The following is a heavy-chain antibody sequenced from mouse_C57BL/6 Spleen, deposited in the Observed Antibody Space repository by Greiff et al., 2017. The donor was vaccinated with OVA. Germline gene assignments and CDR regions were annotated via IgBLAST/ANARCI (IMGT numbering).Heavy chain of an antibody. V-gene: IGHV1-82*01. CDR3: ARVYYGNYVDY. D-gene: IGHD2-1*01. Sequence: VKLMESGPELVKPGASVKISCKASGYAFSSSWMNWVKQRPGKGLEWIGRIYPGDGDTNYNGKFKGKATLTADKSSSTAYMQLSSLTSEDSAVYFCARVYYGNYVDYWGQGTTLTVSS. CDR2: IYPGDGDT. CDR1: GYAFSSSW. J-gene: IGHJ2*01.